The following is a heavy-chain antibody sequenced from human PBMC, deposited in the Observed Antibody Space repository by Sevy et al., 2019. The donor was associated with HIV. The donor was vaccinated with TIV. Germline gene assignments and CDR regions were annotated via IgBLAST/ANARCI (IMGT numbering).Heavy chain of an antibody. V-gene: IGHV4-39*01. CDR1: GGSISSRSYY. Sequence: SETLSLTCTVSGGSISSRSYYWGWIRQSPGKGLEWIGSIYYSGSTYYNPSLNSRVTRSVDTSKNQFSLKLSSVTAADTAVYYCARQMRYSGSYFDAFDIWGQGTMVTVSS. D-gene: IGHD1-26*01. CDR2: IYYSGST. CDR3: ARQMRYSGSYFDAFDI. J-gene: IGHJ3*02.